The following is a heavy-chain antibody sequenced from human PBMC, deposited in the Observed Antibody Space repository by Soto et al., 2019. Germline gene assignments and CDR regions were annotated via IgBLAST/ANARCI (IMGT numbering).Heavy chain of an antibody. CDR3: ARANYLDY. CDR2: IYYSGST. J-gene: IGHJ4*02. CDR1: SGSISRYY. V-gene: IGHV4-59*01. Sequence: QVQLQESGPGLVKPSETLSLTCTVSSGSISRYYWSWFRQPPGKGLEWIGDIYYSGSTNYNPSLKSRVNISVDTSKNQFSLRLRSVNAADTAVYYCARANYLDYWGQGTLVTVSS.